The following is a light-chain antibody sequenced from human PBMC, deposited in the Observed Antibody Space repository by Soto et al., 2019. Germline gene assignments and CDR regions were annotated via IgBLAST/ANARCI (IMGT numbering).Light chain of an antibody. CDR3: QQYNNSPLT. CDR2: GAS. Sequence: EIVMTQSPATLSVSPGERATLSCRASQSVSSNLAWYQQKPGQAPGLLIYGASTRATGIPARFSGSESGTEFTLSISSLQSEDFAVYYCQQYNNSPLTFGQGTKLEIK. CDR1: QSVSSN. J-gene: IGKJ2*01. V-gene: IGKV3-15*01.